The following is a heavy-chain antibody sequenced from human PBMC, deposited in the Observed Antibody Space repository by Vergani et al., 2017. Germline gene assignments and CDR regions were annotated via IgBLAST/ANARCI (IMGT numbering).Heavy chain of an antibody. D-gene: IGHD3-3*01. CDR3: ASFGVGYYYMDV. V-gene: IGHV3-21*01. J-gene: IGHJ6*03. CDR1: GFTFSSYS. CDR2: ISSSSSYI. Sequence: EVQLVESGGGLVKPGGSLRLSCAASGFTFSSYSMNWVRQAPGKGLEWVSSISSSSSYIYYADSVKGRFTISRDNAKNSLYLQMNSLRAEDTAVYYCASFGVGYYYMDVWGKGTTVTVSS.